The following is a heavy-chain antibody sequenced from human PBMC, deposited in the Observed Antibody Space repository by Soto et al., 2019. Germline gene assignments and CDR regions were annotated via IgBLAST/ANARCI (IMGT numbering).Heavy chain of an antibody. CDR1: CGSISIGGYS. J-gene: IGHJ5*02. Sequence: LSLTFAVSCGSISIGGYSLSWIRHPPGKGLEWIGYIYHSGSTYYNPSLKSRVTISIDRSKNQFSLTLSSVTAADTAVYYCARGNWNYVHWFDPWGQGTLVTVSS. CDR2: IYHSGST. CDR3: ARGNWNYVHWFDP. V-gene: IGHV4-30-2*01. D-gene: IGHD1-7*01.